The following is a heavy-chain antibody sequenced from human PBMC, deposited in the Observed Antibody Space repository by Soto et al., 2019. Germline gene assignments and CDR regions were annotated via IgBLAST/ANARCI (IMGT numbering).Heavy chain of an antibody. J-gene: IGHJ4*02. CDR3: AREGPKGQYSSGWVNFDY. D-gene: IGHD6-19*01. V-gene: IGHV1-3*01. CDR2: INAGNGNT. CDR1: GYTFTSYA. Sequence: QVQLVQSGAEVKKPGASVKVSCKASGYTFTSYAMHWVRQAPGQRLEWMGWINAGNGNTKYSKKFQGRVTITRDTSASTAYMELSSLRSEDTAVYYCAREGPKGQYSSGWVNFDYWGQGTLVTVSS.